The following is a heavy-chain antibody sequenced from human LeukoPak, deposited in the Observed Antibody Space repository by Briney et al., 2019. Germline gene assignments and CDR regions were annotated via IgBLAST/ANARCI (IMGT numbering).Heavy chain of an antibody. D-gene: IGHD4-23*01. Sequence: GGSLRLSCAASGFTFSSYSMNWVRQAPGKGLEWVSSISSSSSYIYYADSVKGRFTISRDNAKNPLYLQMNSLRAEDTALYCCARAYGGNAYCFDYWGQGTLVTVSS. J-gene: IGHJ4*02. CDR3: ARAYGGNAYCFDY. CDR1: GFTFSSYS. CDR2: ISSSSSYI. V-gene: IGHV3-21*01.